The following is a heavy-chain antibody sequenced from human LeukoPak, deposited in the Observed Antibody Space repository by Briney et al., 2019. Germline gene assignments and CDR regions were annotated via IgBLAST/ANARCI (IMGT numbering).Heavy chain of an antibody. CDR2: ISSSGENT. V-gene: IGHV3-23*01. CDR1: GFTFSNAW. CDR3: AKDKTNSIWRFFDY. Sequence: GGSLRLSCAASGFTFSNAWMSWVRQAPGKGLEWVSTISSSGENTYYTDSVKGRFTVSRDNSKNTLYLQMNSLRAEDTAVYFCAKDKTNSIWRFFDYWGQGTLVTVSS. J-gene: IGHJ4*02. D-gene: IGHD6-13*01.